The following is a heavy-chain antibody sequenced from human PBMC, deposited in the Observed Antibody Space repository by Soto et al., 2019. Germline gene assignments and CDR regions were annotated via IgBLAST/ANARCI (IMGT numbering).Heavy chain of an antibody. CDR1: GYTFTSYG. J-gene: IGHJ4*02. V-gene: IGHV1-18*04. CDR3: AREENYYDSSGYYSEFDY. Sequence: ASVKVSCKASGYTFTSYGSIWVRQAPGQGLEWMGWISAYNGNTNYAQKLQGRVTMTTDTSTSTAYMELRSLRSDDTAVYYCAREENYYDSSGYYSEFDYWGQGTLVNVSS. D-gene: IGHD3-22*01. CDR2: ISAYNGNT.